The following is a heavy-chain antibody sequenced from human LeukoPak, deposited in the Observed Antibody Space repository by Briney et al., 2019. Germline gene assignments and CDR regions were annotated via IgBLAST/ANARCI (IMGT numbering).Heavy chain of an antibody. CDR3: AKEGYSSGWYSKGDAFDI. CDR2: ISGSGGST. D-gene: IGHD6-19*01. V-gene: IGHV3-23*01. J-gene: IGHJ3*02. CDR1: GFTFSSYA. Sequence: GGSLRLSCAASGFTFSSYAMSWVRQAPGKGLEWVSAISGSGGSTYYADSVKGRFTISRDNSKNTLYLQMNSLRAEDTAVYYCAKEGYSSGWYSKGDAFDIWGQGTMVTVSS.